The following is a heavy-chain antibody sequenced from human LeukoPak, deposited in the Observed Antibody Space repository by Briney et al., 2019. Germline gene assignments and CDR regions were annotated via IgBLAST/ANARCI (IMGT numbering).Heavy chain of an antibody. V-gene: IGHV4-31*03. CDR2: IYYSGNT. J-gene: IGHJ4*02. CDR1: GASISSGAYS. D-gene: IGHD3-3*01. CDR3: ARTITIFGALGYFDY. Sequence: SETLSLTCTVSGASISSGAYSWSWVRQHPGKGLEWIAFIYYSGNTYYNPSLKRRVTISVDTSKNQFSLKLSSVTAADTAVYYCARTITIFGALGYFDYWGQGTLVTVSS.